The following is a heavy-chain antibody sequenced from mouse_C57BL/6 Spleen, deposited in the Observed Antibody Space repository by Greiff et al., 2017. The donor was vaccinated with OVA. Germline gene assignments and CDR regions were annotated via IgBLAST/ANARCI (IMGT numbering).Heavy chain of an antibody. CDR3: ARTGYDYGGVYFDY. CDR1: GFTFSDYG. J-gene: IGHJ2*01. CDR2: ISSGSSTI. V-gene: IGHV5-17*01. Sequence: EVMLVESGGGLVKPGGSLKLSCAASGFTFSDYGMHWVRQAPEKGLEWVAYISSGSSTIYYADTVKGRFTISRDNAKNTLFLQMTSLRSEDTAMYYCARTGYDYGGVYFDYWGQGTTLTVSS. D-gene: IGHD2-4*01.